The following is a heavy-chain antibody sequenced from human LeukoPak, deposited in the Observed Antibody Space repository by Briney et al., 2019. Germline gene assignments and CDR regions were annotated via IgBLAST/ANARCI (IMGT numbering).Heavy chain of an antibody. Sequence: GGSLRLSCAASGFTFSTYGMHWVRQAPGKVLEWVAFVRYDGGNTFYADSVKGRFTISRDNSKNTLYLQMSSLTIEDTAVYYCAKGAGGQQLMGFWGQGTLVTVSS. D-gene: IGHD6-13*01. CDR3: AKGAGGQQLMGF. CDR1: GFTFSTYG. V-gene: IGHV3-30*02. CDR2: VRYDGGNT. J-gene: IGHJ4*02.